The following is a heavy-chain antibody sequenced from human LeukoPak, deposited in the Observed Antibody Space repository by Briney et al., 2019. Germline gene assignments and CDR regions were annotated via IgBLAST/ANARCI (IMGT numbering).Heavy chain of an antibody. D-gene: IGHD1-14*01. CDR1: GFTFGTYA. J-gene: IGHJ4*02. V-gene: IGHV3-23*01. CDR2: ISGSGGRA. CDR3: TTHGRGVDY. Sequence: GGSLRLSCTASGFTFGTYAMSWVRRAPGKGLEWVSAISGSGGRAYYADSVKGRFTISRDNSKNTLYLQMNSLRAEDTAVYYCTTHGRGVDYWGQGTLVTVSS.